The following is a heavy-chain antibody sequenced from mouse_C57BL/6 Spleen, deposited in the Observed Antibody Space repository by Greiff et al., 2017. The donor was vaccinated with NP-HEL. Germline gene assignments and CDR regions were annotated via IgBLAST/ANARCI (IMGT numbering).Heavy chain of an antibody. Sequence: EVKLMESGPGLVKPSQSLSLTCSVTGYSITSGYYWNWIRQFPGNKLEWMGYISYDGSNNYNPSLKNRISITRDTSKNQFFLKLNSVTTEDTATYYCARARANWDYFDYWGQGTTLTVSS. CDR2: ISYDGSN. D-gene: IGHD4-1*01. V-gene: IGHV3-6*01. CDR3: ARARANWDYFDY. J-gene: IGHJ2*01. CDR1: GYSITSGYY.